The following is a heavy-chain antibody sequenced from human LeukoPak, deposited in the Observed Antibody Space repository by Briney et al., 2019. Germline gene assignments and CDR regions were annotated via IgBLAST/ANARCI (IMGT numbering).Heavy chain of an antibody. CDR1: GFTFSSYA. J-gene: IGHJ4*02. Sequence: GGSLRLSCAASGFTFSSYAMSWVRQAPGKGLDLVSAISGSGGSTYYADSVKGRFTISRDNSKNTLYLQMNSLRAEDTAVYYCAKDRGGWYQGYWGQGTLVTVSS. D-gene: IGHD6-19*01. CDR2: ISGSGGST. V-gene: IGHV3-23*01. CDR3: AKDRGGWYQGY.